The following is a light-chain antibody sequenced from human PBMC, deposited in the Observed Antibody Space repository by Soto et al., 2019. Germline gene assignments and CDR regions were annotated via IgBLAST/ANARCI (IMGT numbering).Light chain of an antibody. Sequence: IVLTQSPATLSFSPAERATLSCRASQSVSSYLAWYQQKPGQAHRLLIYDASNRATGIPARFSGSGSGTDFTLTIRSLEPEDLAVYYCQQSSNWPQITGGQGTRLEIK. CDR3: QQSSNWPQIT. J-gene: IGKJ5*01. CDR2: DAS. CDR1: QSVSSY. V-gene: IGKV3-11*01.